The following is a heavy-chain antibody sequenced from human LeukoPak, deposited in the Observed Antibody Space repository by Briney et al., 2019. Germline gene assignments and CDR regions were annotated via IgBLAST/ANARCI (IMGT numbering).Heavy chain of an antibody. CDR1: GYTFTSYY. Sequence: ASVKVSCKASGYTFTSYYMHWVRQAPGQGLEWMGIINPRGGSTSYAQKFQGRVTMTRDMSTSTVYMELSSLRSEDTAVYYCARDRTAMVIYYWGQGTLVTVSS. CDR3: ARDRTAMVIYY. CDR2: INPRGGST. V-gene: IGHV1-46*01. J-gene: IGHJ4*02. D-gene: IGHD5-18*01.